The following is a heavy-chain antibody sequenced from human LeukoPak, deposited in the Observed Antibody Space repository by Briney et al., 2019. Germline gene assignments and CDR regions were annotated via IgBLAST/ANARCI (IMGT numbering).Heavy chain of an antibody. CDR3: ARGAARMVEMGTMISFEY. CDR1: GFTFTSHW. J-gene: IGHJ4*02. V-gene: IGHV3-30*03. D-gene: IGHD5-24*01. CDR2: ISYDGSNK. Sequence: GGSLRLSCGASGFTFTSHWMSWVRQAPGKGLEWVAVISYDGSNKKYADSVKGRFTISRVNSQKTLYLQMNSLRAEDAAVYYCARGAARMVEMGTMISFEYWGQGTLVTVSS.